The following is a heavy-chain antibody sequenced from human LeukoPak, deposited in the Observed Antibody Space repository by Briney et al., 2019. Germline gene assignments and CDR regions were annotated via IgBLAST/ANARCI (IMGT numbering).Heavy chain of an antibody. J-gene: IGHJ5*01. Sequence: PSETLSLTCAVYGGSFSGYYWSWIRQPPGKGLEWIGSLYYSGSTYYNPSLKSRVTISVDTSKKQFSLKLTSVTAADTAVYYCARQGGSPDWFDSWGQGTLVTVSS. CDR2: LYYSGST. V-gene: IGHV4-34*01. CDR1: GGSFSGYY. CDR3: ARQGGSPDWFDS. D-gene: IGHD1-26*01.